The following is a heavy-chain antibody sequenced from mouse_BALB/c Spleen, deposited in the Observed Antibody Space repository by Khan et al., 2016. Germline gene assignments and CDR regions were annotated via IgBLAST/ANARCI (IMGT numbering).Heavy chain of an antibody. CDR3: VRHGHDGYYDGSMDY. D-gene: IGHD2-3*01. Sequence: EVELVESGGGLVQPGESLKLSCDSNEYEFPSHAMSWVRKTPEKRLELVAAISGDGGYTYYPDTMERRFIISRDNTKKTLYLQMSSLRSEDTALYYCVRHGHDGYYDGSMDYWGQGTSVTVSS. V-gene: IGHV5-2*01. J-gene: IGHJ4*01. CDR2: ISGDGGYT. CDR1: EYEFPSHA.